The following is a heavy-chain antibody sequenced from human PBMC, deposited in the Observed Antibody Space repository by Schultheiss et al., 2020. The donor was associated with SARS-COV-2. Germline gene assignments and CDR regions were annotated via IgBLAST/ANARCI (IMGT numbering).Heavy chain of an antibody. Sequence: GGSLRLSCAASRFTFRTYGMNWVRQAPGKGLEWVGLMKSRTDGGTTDYAAPVKGRFTISRDNSKNTLYLQMNSLRAEDTAVYYCARAPHWVPPYGMDVWGQGTTVTVSS. J-gene: IGHJ6*02. CDR2: MKSRTDGGTT. V-gene: IGHV3-15*01. CDR1: RFTFRTYG. D-gene: IGHD1-1*01. CDR3: ARAPHWVPPYGMDV.